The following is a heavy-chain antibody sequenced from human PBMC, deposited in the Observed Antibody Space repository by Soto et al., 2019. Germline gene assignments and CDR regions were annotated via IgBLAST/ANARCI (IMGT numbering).Heavy chain of an antibody. J-gene: IGHJ4*02. CDR3: VRAAREAVFRGAFNY. CDR2: ISGYNANT. V-gene: IGHV1-18*01. CDR1: GYTFTSYG. Sequence: QVQLVQSGAEVKKPGASVKVSCKASGYTFTSYGISWVRQAPGQGLEWMGWISGYNANTNYAQKLQARVTMTTDTSTNTAYMELRSLRSDDTAVYFCVRAAREAVFRGAFNYWGQGTLVTVSS. D-gene: IGHD2-15*01.